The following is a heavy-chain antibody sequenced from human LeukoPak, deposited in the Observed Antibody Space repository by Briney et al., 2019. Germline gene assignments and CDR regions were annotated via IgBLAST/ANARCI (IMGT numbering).Heavy chain of an antibody. J-gene: IGHJ2*01. CDR3: ARARVVHYNFRSGLHWYFDV. CDR1: GFSISSGHY. V-gene: IGHV4-38-2*01. D-gene: IGHD3-3*01. CDR2: ISHSGNT. Sequence: PSETLSLTCAVSGFSISSGHYWAWIRQSPGKVLEWIGTISHSGNTYYNSSLKSRLAVSVDTSKNHFSLNLNSLTAADTAVYHCARARVVHYNFRSGLHWYFDVWGRGTLVTVSS.